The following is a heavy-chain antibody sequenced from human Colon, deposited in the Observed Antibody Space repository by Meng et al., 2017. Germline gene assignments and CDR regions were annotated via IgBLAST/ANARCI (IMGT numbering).Heavy chain of an antibody. D-gene: IGHD2-2*01. V-gene: IGHV4-59*08. CDR1: GDSARSAY. CDR2: ISHSGAT. CDR3: ARVWIPAARRDLNWFDP. J-gene: IGHJ5*02. Sequence: QVHLQEAGPGLVKPSETLSRTCTVAGDSARSAYWSWIRQPPGKGLEWIAYISHSGATYHNPSLKSRVDISVDTSKNQFSLRLTSMTAADTAMYYCARVWIPAARRDLNWFDPWGQGRLVTVSS.